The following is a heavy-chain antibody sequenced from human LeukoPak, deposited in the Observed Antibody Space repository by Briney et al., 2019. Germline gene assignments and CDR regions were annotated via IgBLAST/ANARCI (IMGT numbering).Heavy chain of an antibody. CDR2: INHSGST. Sequence: SSETLSLTCAVYGGSFSGYYWSWIRQPPGKGLEWIGEINHSGSTNYNPSLKSRVTISVDTSKNQFSLKLSPVTAADTAVYYCASGYRFWGQGTLVTVSS. J-gene: IGHJ4*02. V-gene: IGHV4-34*01. CDR3: ASGYRF. CDR1: GGSFSGYY. D-gene: IGHD1-26*01.